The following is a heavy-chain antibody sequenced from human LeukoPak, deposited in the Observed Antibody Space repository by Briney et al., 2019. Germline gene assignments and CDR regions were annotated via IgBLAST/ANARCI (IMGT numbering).Heavy chain of an antibody. Sequence: GGSLRLSCAASGFTFSDYYMSWIRQAPGKGLEWVSYISSSGSTIYYADSVKGRFTISRDNAKNSLYLQMNSLRAADTAVYYCARASADYYGSGSTPFDYWGQGTLVTVSS. CDR1: GFTFSDYY. V-gene: IGHV3-11*01. J-gene: IGHJ4*02. CDR3: ARASADYYGSGSTPFDY. D-gene: IGHD3-10*01. CDR2: ISSSGSTI.